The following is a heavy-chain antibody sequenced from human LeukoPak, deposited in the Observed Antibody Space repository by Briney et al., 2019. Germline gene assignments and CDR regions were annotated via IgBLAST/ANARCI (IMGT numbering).Heavy chain of an antibody. CDR2: ISSSSSYI. CDR3: ASGFSYCSSTSCPDR. V-gene: IGHV3-21*01. Sequence: PGGSLRLSCAASGFTLSSYSMNWVRQAPGKGLEWVSSISSSSSYIYYADSVKGRFTISRDNAKNSLYLQMNSLRAEDTAVYYCASGFSYCSSTSCPDRWGQRTLVTVSS. CDR1: GFTLSSYS. D-gene: IGHD2-2*01. J-gene: IGHJ5*02.